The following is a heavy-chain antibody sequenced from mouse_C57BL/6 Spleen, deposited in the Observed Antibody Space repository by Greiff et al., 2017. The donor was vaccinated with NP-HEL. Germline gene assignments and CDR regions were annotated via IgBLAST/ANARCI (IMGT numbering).Heavy chain of an antibody. CDR2: IWGGGST. CDR1: GFSLTSYG. D-gene: IGHD2-5*01. CDR3: AKRGSNSHYYAMDY. J-gene: IGHJ4*01. Sequence: VQGVESGPGLVAPSQSLSITCTVSGFSLTSYGVDWVRQPPGKGLEWLGVIWGGGSTNYNSALMSRLSISKDNSKSQVFLKMNSRQTDDTAMYYCAKRGSNSHYYAMDYWGQGTSVTVSS. V-gene: IGHV2-9*01.